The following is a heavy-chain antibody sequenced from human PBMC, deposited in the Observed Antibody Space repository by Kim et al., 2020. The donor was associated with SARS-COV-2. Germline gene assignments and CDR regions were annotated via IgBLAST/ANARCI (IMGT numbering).Heavy chain of an antibody. J-gene: IGHJ4*02. D-gene: IGHD1-1*01. CDR3: ARGGCTGRTCPYDY. Sequence: FADAVKGRVTITRDNSRNRVYLQMNSLRVEDTAIYYCARGGCTGRTCPYDYWGQGTLVTVSS. V-gene: IGHV3-23*01.